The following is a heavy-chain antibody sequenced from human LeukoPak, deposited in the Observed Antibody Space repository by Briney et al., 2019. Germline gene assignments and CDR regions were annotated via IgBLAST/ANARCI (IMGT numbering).Heavy chain of an antibody. Sequence: ASVTVSCKASGYTFTGYYMHWVRQALGQGLEWMGWINPNSGGTNYAQKFQGRVTMTRDTSISTAYMELSRLRSDDTAVYYCTTGTTYGPNWFDPWGQGTLVTVSS. J-gene: IGHJ5*02. CDR3: TTGTTYGPNWFDP. V-gene: IGHV1-2*02. CDR2: INPNSGGT. CDR1: GYTFTGYY. D-gene: IGHD1-1*01.